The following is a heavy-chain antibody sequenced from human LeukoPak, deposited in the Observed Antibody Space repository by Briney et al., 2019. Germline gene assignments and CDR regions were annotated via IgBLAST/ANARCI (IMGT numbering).Heavy chain of an antibody. CDR2: IYYSGNT. CDR1: GDSISPYS. D-gene: IGHD2-21*01. Sequence: PSETLSLTCSLSGDSISPYSWSWIRQPPGKGLEWIGYIYYSGNTNYNPSLKSRVTISVDTSKKQFSLTLKFVTAADTAVYYCTRTAYWGGGACSTYYFDFWGQGNLVAVAS. V-gene: IGHV4-59*01. J-gene: IGHJ4*02. CDR3: TRTAYWGGGACSTYYFDF.